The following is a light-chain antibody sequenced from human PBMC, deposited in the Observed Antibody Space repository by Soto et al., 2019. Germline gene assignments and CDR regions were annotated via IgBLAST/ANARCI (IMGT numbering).Light chain of an antibody. V-gene: IGLV2-14*03. CDR3: SSYTSSNTYV. CDR2: DVS. J-gene: IGLJ1*01. CDR1: SSDVGAYNY. Sequence: LTQPASVSGSPGQSITISCTGTSSDVGAYNYVSWYQHHPGKVPQLMIYDVSNRPPGVSNRFSGSKSGNTASLTISGLQAEDEADYYCSSYTSSNTYVFGTGTKVTVL.